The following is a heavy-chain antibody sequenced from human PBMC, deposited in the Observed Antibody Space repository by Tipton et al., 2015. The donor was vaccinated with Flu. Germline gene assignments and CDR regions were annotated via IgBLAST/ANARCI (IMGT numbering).Heavy chain of an antibody. J-gene: IGHJ5*02. CDR2: VSRTGST. CDR3: ARRDYSNYVSDPKSWFDP. D-gene: IGHD4-11*01. CDR1: GDSIRSSNYY. Sequence: TLSLTCGVSGDSIRSSNYYWGWIRQPPGKGLEWIGTVSRTGSTIYNPSLKSRVTISIDTSKNQFSLNMRSVTAADMAVYYCARRDYSNYVSDPKSWFDPWGQGTLVAVSS. V-gene: IGHV4-39*07.